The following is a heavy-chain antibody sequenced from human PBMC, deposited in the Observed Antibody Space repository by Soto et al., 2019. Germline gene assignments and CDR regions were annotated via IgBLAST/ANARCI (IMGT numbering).Heavy chain of an antibody. J-gene: IGHJ4*02. Sequence: QGQLVESGGGVVQPGRSLRLSCAASGFTFSSYALHWVRQAPGKGLEWVAFISYDGSNTYYADSVKGRFTISRDNSKNSLYLQMNSLRAEDTAMYYWARDLLVYCSSGKCYNYIDYWGQGTWVTVSS. V-gene: IGHV3-30-3*01. D-gene: IGHD2-15*01. CDR1: GFTFSSYA. CDR3: ARDLLVYCSSGKCYNYIDY. CDR2: ISYDGSNT.